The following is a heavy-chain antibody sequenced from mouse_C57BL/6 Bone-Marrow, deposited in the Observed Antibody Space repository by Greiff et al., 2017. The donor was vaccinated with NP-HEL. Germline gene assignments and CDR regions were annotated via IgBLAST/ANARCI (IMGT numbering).Heavy chain of an antibody. Sequence: VQLQQSGAELARPGASVKLSCKASGYTFTSYGISWVKQRTGQGLEWIGEIYPRSGNTYYNEKFKGKATLTADKSSSTAYMELRSLTSEDSAVYFCARKVYYGYGGAYWGQGTLVTVSA. CDR3: ARKVYYGYGGAY. J-gene: IGHJ3*01. CDR1: GYTFTSYG. D-gene: IGHD2-2*01. V-gene: IGHV1-81*01. CDR2: IYPRSGNT.